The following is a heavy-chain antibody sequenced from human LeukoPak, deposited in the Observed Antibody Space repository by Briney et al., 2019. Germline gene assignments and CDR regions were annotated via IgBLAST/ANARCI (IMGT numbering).Heavy chain of an antibody. J-gene: IGHJ4*02. D-gene: IGHD5-24*01. CDR3: ATVNWNAYNFYFDY. CDR1: GGSISSGGYS. V-gene: IGHV4-30-2*01. CDR2: IYHSGST. Sequence: PSQTLSLTCAVSGGSISSGGYSWSWIRQPPGKGLEWIGYIYHSGSTYYNPSHKSRVTISVDRSKNQFSLNLNSVTAADTAVYYCATVNWNAYNFYFDYWGQGTLVTVSS.